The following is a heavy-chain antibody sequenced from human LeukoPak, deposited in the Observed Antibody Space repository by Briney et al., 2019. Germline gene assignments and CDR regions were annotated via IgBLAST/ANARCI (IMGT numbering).Heavy chain of an antibody. CDR2: MNPNSGKT. CDR1: GYTFTSYD. CDR3: ARSQRLGYCSSTSCYWDYYYYMDV. J-gene: IGHJ6*03. D-gene: IGHD2-2*03. V-gene: IGHV1-8*01. Sequence: ASVKVSCKASGYTFTSYDINWVRQATGQGLEWMGWMNPNSGKTGYAQKFQGRVTMTRNTSISTAYMELSSLRSEDTAVYYCARSQRLGYCSSTSCYWDYYYYMDVWGKGTTVTVSS.